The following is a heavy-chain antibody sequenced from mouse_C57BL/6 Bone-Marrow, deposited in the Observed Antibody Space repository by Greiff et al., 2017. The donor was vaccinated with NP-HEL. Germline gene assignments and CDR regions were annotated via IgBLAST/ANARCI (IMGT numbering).Heavy chain of an antibody. CDR3: AGGSSPAWFAY. Sequence: QVQLQQSGPELVKPGASVKISCKASGYTFTDYYINWVKQRPGQGLEWMGWIYPGSGNPKYNEKFKGKATLTVATSSSTAYLQLSCLTAEDSAVYFCAGGSSPAWFAYWGKGTLVTVSA. V-gene: IGHV1-84*01. D-gene: IGHD1-1*01. J-gene: IGHJ3*01. CDR1: GYTFTDYY. CDR2: IYPGSGNP.